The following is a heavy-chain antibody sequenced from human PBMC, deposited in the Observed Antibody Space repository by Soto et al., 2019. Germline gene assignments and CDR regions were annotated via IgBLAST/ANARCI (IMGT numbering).Heavy chain of an antibody. V-gene: IGHV4-30-4*01. J-gene: IGHJ5*02. D-gene: IGHD2-15*01. CDR1: GGSISSGDYY. CDR3: ARDRGYLNWLDP. CDR2: IYYSGST. Sequence: SETLSLTCTVSGGSISSGDYYWSWIRQPPGKGLEWIGYIYYSGSTYYNPSLKSRVTISVDTSKNQFSLKLSSVTAADTAVYYCARDRGYLNWLDPWGQGTLVTVSS.